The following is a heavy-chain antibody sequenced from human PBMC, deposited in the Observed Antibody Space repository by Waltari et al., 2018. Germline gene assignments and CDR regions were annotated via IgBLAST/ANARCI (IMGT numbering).Heavy chain of an antibody. CDR2: IYYSGST. CDR1: GGSISSHY. D-gene: IGHD3-10*01. V-gene: IGHV4-59*11. Sequence: QVQLQESGPGLVKPSETLSLTCTVSGGSISSHYWSWIRQPPGKGLEWIGYIYYSGSTTYNPSLKSRVTISVETSKNRFSLKLSSVTAADTAVYYCARGDHYYGSGRENRFDYWGQGTLVTVSS. CDR3: ARGDHYYGSGRENRFDY. J-gene: IGHJ4*02.